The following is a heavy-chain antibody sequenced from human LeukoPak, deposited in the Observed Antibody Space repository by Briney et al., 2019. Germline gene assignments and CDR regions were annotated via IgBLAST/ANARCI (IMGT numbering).Heavy chain of an antibody. J-gene: IGHJ4*02. D-gene: IGHD6-19*01. V-gene: IGHV3-48*03. Sequence: GGSLRLSCAASGFTFSSYEMNWVRQAPGKGLEWVSYISSSGSTIYYADSVKGRFTISRGNAKNSLYLQMNSLRAEDTAVYYCAKDGYTEWLGLYYFDYWGQGTLVTVSS. CDR2: ISSSGSTI. CDR1: GFTFSSYE. CDR3: AKDGYTEWLGLYYFDY.